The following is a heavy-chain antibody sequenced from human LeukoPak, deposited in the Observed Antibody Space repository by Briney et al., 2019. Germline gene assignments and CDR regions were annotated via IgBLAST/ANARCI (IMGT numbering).Heavy chain of an antibody. D-gene: IGHD3-22*01. CDR3: ARDLPRLYDSGGYDAFDI. Sequence: SETLSLTCTVSGYSISSGYYWGWIRQPPGKGLEWIGSIYHSGSTYYNPSLKSRVTISVDTSKNQFSLKLSSVTAADTAVYYCARDLPRLYDSGGYDAFDIWGQGTMVTVSS. V-gene: IGHV4-38-2*02. CDR2: IYHSGST. CDR1: GYSISSGYY. J-gene: IGHJ3*02.